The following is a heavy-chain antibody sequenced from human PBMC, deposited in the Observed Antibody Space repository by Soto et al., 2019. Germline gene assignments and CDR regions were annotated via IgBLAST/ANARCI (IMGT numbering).Heavy chain of an antibody. D-gene: IGHD5-18*01. V-gene: IGHV3-13*01. Sequence: GGSLRLSCEASGFTFSGFDMHWVRQPTGKGLEWVSTIGTAGDTYYAVSVKGRFTISRDNAKNSLSLQMNSLRAEDTAVYYCARDTMDTAIGVAFDYWGQGTLVTVSS. CDR2: IGTAGDT. J-gene: IGHJ4*02. CDR1: GFTFSGFD. CDR3: ARDTMDTAIGVAFDY.